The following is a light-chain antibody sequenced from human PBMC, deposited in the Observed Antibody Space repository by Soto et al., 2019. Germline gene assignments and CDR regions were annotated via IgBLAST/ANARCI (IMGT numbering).Light chain of an antibody. V-gene: IGKV1-5*03. CDR2: KAS. Sequence: DIQMTQSPSTLSASVVYRVTITCRASQSIRTWLAWYQQKPGKAPKLLIYKASSLEGGVPSRFSGSGSGTEFNITISSLQPDDFATYYCQQYNTYPLTFGGGTTVEIK. CDR3: QQYNTYPLT. CDR1: QSIRTW. J-gene: IGKJ4*01.